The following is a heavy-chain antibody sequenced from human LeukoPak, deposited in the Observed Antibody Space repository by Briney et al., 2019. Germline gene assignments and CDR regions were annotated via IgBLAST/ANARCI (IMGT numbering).Heavy chain of an antibody. CDR1: GFTFDDYG. D-gene: IGHD3-16*01. J-gene: IGHJ4*02. V-gene: IGHV3-20*04. CDR2: INWNGGST. Sequence: GGSLRLSCAASGFTFDDYGMSWVRQAPGKGLEWVSGINWNGGSTGYADSVKGRFTISRDNDKNSLYLQMNSLRAEDTALYYCARAISDYVWGGEEYYFDYWGQGTLVTVSS. CDR3: ARAISDYVWGGEEYYFDY.